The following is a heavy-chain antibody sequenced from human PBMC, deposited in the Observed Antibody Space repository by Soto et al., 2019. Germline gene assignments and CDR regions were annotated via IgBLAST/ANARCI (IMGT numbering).Heavy chain of an antibody. CDR3: ARRSSSWYFDY. CDR1: GFTFNTYG. D-gene: IGHD6-13*01. Sequence: PGGSLRLSCAASGFTFNTYGMSWVRQAPGKGLEWVSGLSGSGDSTYYADSVKGRFTISRDNSKNTLNLQMNSLRAEDTAVYYCARRSSSWYFDYWGQGTLVTVSS. CDR2: LSGSGDST. V-gene: IGHV3-23*01. J-gene: IGHJ4*02.